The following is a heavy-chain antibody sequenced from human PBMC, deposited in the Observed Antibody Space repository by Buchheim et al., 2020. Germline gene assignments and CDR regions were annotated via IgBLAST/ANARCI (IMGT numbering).Heavy chain of an antibody. V-gene: IGHV3-30*18. J-gene: IGHJ4*02. CDR1: GFTFSSYG. Sequence: QVQLVESGGGVVQPGRSLRLSCAASGFTFSSYGMHWVRQAPGKGLEWVAVISYDGSDKYYADSVKGRFTISRDNSKNTLYLQMNSLRAEDTAVYYCAKEWYYGSESYTDYWGQGTL. D-gene: IGHD3-10*01. CDR3: AKEWYYGSESYTDY. CDR2: ISYDGSDK.